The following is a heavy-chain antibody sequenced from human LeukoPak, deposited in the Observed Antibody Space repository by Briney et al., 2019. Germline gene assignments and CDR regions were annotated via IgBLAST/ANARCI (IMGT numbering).Heavy chain of an antibody. Sequence: SVKVSCRASGGTFSSYAISWVRQAPGQGLEWMGRIIPILGIANYAQKFQGRVTITADKSTSTVYMELSSLRSEDTAVYYCARVFRKVRGVIKNYYYYGMDVWGQGTTVTVSS. CDR1: GGTFSSYA. CDR3: ARVFRKVRGVIKNYYYYGMDV. V-gene: IGHV1-69*04. CDR2: IIPILGIA. D-gene: IGHD3-10*01. J-gene: IGHJ6*02.